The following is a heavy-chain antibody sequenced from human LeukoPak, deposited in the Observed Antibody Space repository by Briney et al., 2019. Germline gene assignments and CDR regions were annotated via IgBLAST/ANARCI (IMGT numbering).Heavy chain of an antibody. CDR2: INPNSGDS. CDR1: GYKFTGYY. Sequence: ASVKVSCKASGYKFTGYYMHWVGQAPGQGLEWMGWINPNSGDSHHAQKFQGRVTMTRDTSIGTAYMELSRLRSDDTAVYYCAREIGGILVFDYWGQGTLVTVSS. CDR3: AREIGGILVFDY. V-gene: IGHV1-2*02. J-gene: IGHJ4*02. D-gene: IGHD5-18*01.